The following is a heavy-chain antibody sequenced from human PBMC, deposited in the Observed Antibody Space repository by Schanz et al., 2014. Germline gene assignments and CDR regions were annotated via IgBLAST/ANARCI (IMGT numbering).Heavy chain of an antibody. CDR1: GFSFSTYG. Sequence: GQLVESGGGVVQPGRSLRLSCAASGFSFSTYGMTWVRQAPGKGLEWVSSISSSSMYIYQADSMRGRFTISRDNAKNSLYLQVNNLSAEDTAVYYCVRDVRPVANTVHFYYMDVWGQGTTVTVSS. V-gene: IGHV3-21*01. D-gene: IGHD6-19*01. CDR3: VRDVRPVANTVHFYYMDV. CDR2: ISSSSMYI. J-gene: IGHJ6*02.